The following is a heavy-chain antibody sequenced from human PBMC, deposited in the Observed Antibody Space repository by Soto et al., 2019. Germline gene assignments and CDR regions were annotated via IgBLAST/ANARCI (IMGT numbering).Heavy chain of an antibody. Sequence: PGGSLRLSCAASGFTFSSLWMSWVRQDPGKGLEWVSYIRSSGSDIYYADSVKGRFTISRDNAKNSLYLQMNSLRAEDTAVYYCARGGVQLERRAAFDIWGQGTMVTVSS. CDR2: IRSSGSDI. D-gene: IGHD1-1*01. CDR3: ARGGVQLERRAAFDI. V-gene: IGHV3-21*05. J-gene: IGHJ3*02. CDR1: GFTFSSLW.